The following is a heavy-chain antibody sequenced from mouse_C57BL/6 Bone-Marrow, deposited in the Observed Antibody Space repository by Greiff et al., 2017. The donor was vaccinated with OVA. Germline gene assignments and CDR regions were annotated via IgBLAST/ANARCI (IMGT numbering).Heavy chain of an antibody. D-gene: IGHD2-1*01. CDR1: GYAFSSSW. J-gene: IGHJ4*01. CDR2: IYPGDGDT. V-gene: IGHV1-82*01. Sequence: VQGVESGPELVKPGASVKISCKASGYAFSSSWMNWVKQRPGKGLEWIGRIYPGDGDTNYNGKFKGKATLTADKSSSTAYMQLSSLTSEDSAVYFCALGNSDAMDYWGQGTSVTVSS. CDR3: ALGNSDAMDY.